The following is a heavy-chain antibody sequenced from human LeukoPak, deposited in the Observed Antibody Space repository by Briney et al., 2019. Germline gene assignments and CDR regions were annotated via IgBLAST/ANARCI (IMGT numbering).Heavy chain of an antibody. Sequence: GGSLRLSCAASGFTLSSYWMHWVRQAPGKGLVWVSRINSDGSSTSYADSVKGRFTISRDNAKNTPYLQMNSLRAEDTAVYYCATPRGSGSYLAFDYWGQGTLVTVSS. CDR2: INSDGSST. J-gene: IGHJ4*02. V-gene: IGHV3-74*01. CDR1: GFTLSSYW. CDR3: ATPRGSGSYLAFDY. D-gene: IGHD1-26*01.